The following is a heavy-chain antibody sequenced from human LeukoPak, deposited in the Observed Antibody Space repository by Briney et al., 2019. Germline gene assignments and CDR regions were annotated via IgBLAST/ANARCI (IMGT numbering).Heavy chain of an antibody. CDR3: AKELELRRRAPSEDY. J-gene: IGHJ4*02. V-gene: IGHV3-23*01. Sequence: GSLRLSCATPGFPFSSYAMSWVRPAPGKGLEGGSAISGSGGSTYYADSVKGRFTISRDNSKNTLYLQMNSLRAEDTAVYYCAKELELRRRAPSEDYWGQGTLVTVSS. CDR2: ISGSGGST. D-gene: IGHD1-7*01. CDR1: GFPFSSYA.